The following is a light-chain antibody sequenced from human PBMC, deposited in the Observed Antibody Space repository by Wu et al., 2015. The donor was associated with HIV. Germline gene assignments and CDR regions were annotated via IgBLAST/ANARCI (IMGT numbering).Light chain of an antibody. CDR1: QTVHSNY. CDR2: DAS. Sequence: SCRASQTVHSNYLAWTSRSLGQAPRLLMYDASSRATGIPDRFGGSGSGTDFTLTINRLEPVDSAVYYCQQYGSSPLTFGGGTKVEIK. V-gene: IGKV3-20*01. J-gene: IGKJ4*01. CDR3: QQYGSSPLT.